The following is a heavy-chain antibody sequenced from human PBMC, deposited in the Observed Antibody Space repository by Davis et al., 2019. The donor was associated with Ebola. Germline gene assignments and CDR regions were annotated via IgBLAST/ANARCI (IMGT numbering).Heavy chain of an antibody. CDR2: ISGSGGST. Sequence: GESLKISCAASGFTFSSYAMSWVRQAPGKGLEWVSVISGSGGSTYYADSVKGRFTISRDNSKNTLYLQMNSLRAEDTAVYYCAKPSSVVAYATPFDYWGQGTLVTVSS. V-gene: IGHV3-23*01. CDR1: GFTFSSYA. D-gene: IGHD2-8*02. J-gene: IGHJ4*02. CDR3: AKPSSVVAYATPFDY.